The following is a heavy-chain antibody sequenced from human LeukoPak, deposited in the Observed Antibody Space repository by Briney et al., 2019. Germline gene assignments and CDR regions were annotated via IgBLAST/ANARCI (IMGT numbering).Heavy chain of an antibody. V-gene: IGHV1-3*01. CDR3: ARAPTDYGGTFDY. J-gene: IGHJ4*02. D-gene: IGHD4-23*01. CDR1: GYTFSNYA. CDR2: INGGNGNT. Sequence: ASVKVSCKASGYTFSNYAMHWVRQAPGQRPEWMAWINGGNGNTKHAQKFQGRVTTIRDTSASTAYMELSSLSSEDTAVYYCARAPTDYGGTFDYWGQGILVTVSS.